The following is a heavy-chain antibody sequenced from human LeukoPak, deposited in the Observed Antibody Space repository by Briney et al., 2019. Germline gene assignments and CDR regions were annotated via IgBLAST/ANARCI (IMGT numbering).Heavy chain of an antibody. CDR3: ARESWAYDFWSGFGLFDP. CDR1: GYTFTGYY. J-gene: IGHJ5*02. D-gene: IGHD3-3*01. Sequence: GASVKVSCKASGYTFTGYYMHWVRQAPGQGLEWMGWISAYNGNTNYAQKLQGRVTMTTDTSTSTAYMELRSLRSDDTAVYYCARESWAYDFWSGFGLFDPWGQGTLVTVSS. CDR2: ISAYNGNT. V-gene: IGHV1-18*04.